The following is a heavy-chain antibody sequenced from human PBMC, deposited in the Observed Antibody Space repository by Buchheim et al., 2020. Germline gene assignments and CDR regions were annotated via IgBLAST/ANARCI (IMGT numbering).Heavy chain of an antibody. CDR3: ARDNRQGDFWGGYYPDYYYCMDV. CDR1: GGSISSYY. Sequence: QVQLQESGPGLVKPSETLSLTCTVSGGSISSYYWSWIRQHPGRGLEWIGYVYYRGSTNYNPPLKSRVTISVETYTNHLFLKLSSVTAADTAVYYWARDNRQGDFWGGYYPDYYYCMDVWGQGTT. CDR2: VYYRGST. V-gene: IGHV4-59*01. D-gene: IGHD3-3*01. J-gene: IGHJ6*02.